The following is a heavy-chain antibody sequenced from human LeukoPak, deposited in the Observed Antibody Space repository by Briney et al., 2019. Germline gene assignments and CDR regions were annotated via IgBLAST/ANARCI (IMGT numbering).Heavy chain of an antibody. D-gene: IGHD5-24*01. V-gene: IGHV3-66*01. CDR2: IYIDGNT. CDR1: GFTVSGYH. CDR3: ATGRDAYKSGC. J-gene: IGHJ4*02. Sequence: GGSLRLSCAVSGFTVSGYHMTWVRQAPGKGLQWVSTIYIDGNTFYADSVKGRFTISRDNSENTLYFQMNNLRVEDTAVYYCATGRDAYKSGCWGQGTLVTVSS.